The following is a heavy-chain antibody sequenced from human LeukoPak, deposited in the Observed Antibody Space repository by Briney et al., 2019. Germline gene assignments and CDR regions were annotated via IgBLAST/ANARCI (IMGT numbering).Heavy chain of an antibody. CDR1: GYNFNTYD. CDR2: VTASNGNT. J-gene: IGHJ4*02. CDR3: ARFWSGYLPDY. V-gene: IGHV1-18*01. Sequence: GASVKVSCKASGYNFNTYDISWVRQAPGQGLEWMGWVTASNGNTNYAERLQDRVTMTTDTSTSTAYMELRSLRFDDTAVYYCARFWSGYLPDYWGQGTLVTVSS. D-gene: IGHD3-3*01.